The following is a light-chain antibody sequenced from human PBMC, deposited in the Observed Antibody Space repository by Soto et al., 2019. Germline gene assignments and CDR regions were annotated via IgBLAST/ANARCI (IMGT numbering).Light chain of an antibody. CDR3: SSYTTSSTLL. CDR1: SSDVGGYNY. V-gene: IGLV2-14*01. CDR2: EVS. J-gene: IGLJ2*01. Sequence: QSALTQPASVSVSPGQSITISCTGTSSDVGGYNYVSWYQQHPGKVPKLIIYEVSNRPPGVSNRFSGSKSGNTASLTISGLQAEDEADYYCSSYTTSSTLLFGGGTKLTVL.